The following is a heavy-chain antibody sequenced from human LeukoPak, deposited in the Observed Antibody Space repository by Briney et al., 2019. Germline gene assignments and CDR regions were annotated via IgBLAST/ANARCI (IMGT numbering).Heavy chain of an antibody. Sequence: PSETLSLTCTVSGGSISSSSYYWGWIRQPPGKGLEWIGSIYYSGSTYYNPSLKSRVTISVDTSKNQFSLKLSSVTAADTAVYYCATSNYDILTGYDYWGQGTLVTVSS. CDR1: GGSISSSSYY. V-gene: IGHV4-39*07. J-gene: IGHJ4*02. CDR3: ATSNYDILTGYDY. CDR2: IYYSGST. D-gene: IGHD3-9*01.